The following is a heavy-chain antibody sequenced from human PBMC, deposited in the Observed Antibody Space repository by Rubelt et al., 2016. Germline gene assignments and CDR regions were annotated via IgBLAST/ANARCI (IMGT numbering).Heavy chain of an antibody. D-gene: IGHD3-10*01. V-gene: IGHV5-51*01. CDR2: LYPGDSDT. J-gene: IGHJ6*02. CDR3: ARLGAMLRGVIRYYYGMDV. Sequence: EVQLVQSGAEVKNPGESLRISCKGSGYSFTDYWIAWVRQMPGKGLEWMGTLYPGDSDTRSSPSFQGQVPIPAYMQGGSLKASDTAMYYCARLGAMLRGVIRYYYGMDVWGQGTTVIVSS. CDR1: GYSFTDYW.